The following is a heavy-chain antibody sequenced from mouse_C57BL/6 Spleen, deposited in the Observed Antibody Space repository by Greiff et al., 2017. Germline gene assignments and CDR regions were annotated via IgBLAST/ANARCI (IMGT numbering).Heavy chain of an antibody. V-gene: IGHV1-69*01. J-gene: IGHJ4*01. D-gene: IGHD2-3*01. CDR3: ARGWLLRGYAMDY. CDR2: IDPSDSYT. Sequence: QVQLQQPGAELVMPGASVKLSCKASGYTFTSYWMHWVKQRPGQGLEWIGEIDPSDSYTNYNQKFKGKSTLTVDKSSSTAYMQLSSLTSEDSVVYYCARGWLLRGYAMDYWGQGTSVTVSS. CDR1: GYTFTSYW.